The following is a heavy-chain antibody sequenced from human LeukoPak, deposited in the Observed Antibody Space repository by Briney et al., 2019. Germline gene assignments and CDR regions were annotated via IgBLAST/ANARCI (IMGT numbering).Heavy chain of an antibody. CDR2: IKEDGRAK. Sequence: GGSLRLPCAASGFTFTNYLMSWVRQAPGKGLEWVANIKEDGRAKYYVDSVRGRFTISRDNAKNSLYLQKDSLRAEDTAVYYCARDRESNWFPYLDSWGQGTLVTVSS. CDR1: GFTFTNYL. J-gene: IGHJ4*02. D-gene: IGHD6-13*01. CDR3: ARDRESNWFPYLDS. V-gene: IGHV3-7*01.